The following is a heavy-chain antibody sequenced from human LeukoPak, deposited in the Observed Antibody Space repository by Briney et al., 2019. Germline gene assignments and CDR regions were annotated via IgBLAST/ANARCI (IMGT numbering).Heavy chain of an antibody. CDR3: AREPWGAMGAAWGMDV. J-gene: IGHJ6*02. Sequence: PGGSLRLSCAASGFTFSSYAMSWVRQAPGKGLEWVSAISGSGGSTYYADSVKGRFTISRDISKNTLYLQMNSLRAADTAVYYCAREPWGAMGAAWGMDVWGQGTTVTVSS. CDR1: GFTFSSYA. D-gene: IGHD1-26*01. V-gene: IGHV3-23*01. CDR2: ISGSGGST.